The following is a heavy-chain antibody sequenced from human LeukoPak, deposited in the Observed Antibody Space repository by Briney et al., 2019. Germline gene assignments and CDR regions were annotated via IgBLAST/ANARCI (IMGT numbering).Heavy chain of an antibody. CDR3: ARAGYSYGIISYFDS. J-gene: IGHJ4*02. CDR1: GGPFSGYY. Sequence: SETLSLTCAVYGGPFSGYYWTWIRQPPGKGLEWIGEINQGGTTNYNPSLRSRVTISRDTSKNQFSLKLSSVTAADTAIYYCARAGYSYGIISYFDSWGQGTLVTVSS. CDR2: INQGGTT. D-gene: IGHD5-18*01. V-gene: IGHV4-34*01.